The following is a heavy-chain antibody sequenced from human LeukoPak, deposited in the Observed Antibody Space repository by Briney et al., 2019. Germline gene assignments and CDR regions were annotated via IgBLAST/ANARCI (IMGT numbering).Heavy chain of an antibody. D-gene: IGHD4-11*01. J-gene: IGHJ4*02. V-gene: IGHV4-31*03. CDR3: TVGPLHYFVF. CDR2: ISYSGST. Sequence: SQTLSLTCTVSGVSINSGGYYWSWIRQHPGKGLEWTGYISYSGSTYYNPSLKSRVTISLDTSKNQFSLRLSSVSAADTAVYFCTVGPLHYFVFWGQGTLVTVSS. CDR1: GVSINSGGYY.